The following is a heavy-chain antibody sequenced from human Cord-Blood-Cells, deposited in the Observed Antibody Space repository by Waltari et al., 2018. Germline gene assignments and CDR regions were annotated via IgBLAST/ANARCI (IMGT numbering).Heavy chain of an antibody. J-gene: IGHJ3*02. V-gene: IGHV4-34*01. D-gene: IGHD1-1*01. CDR3: ARGRQLGRGAFDI. CDR1: GGSFSGYY. CDR2: INHSGST. Sequence: QVQLQQWGAGLLKPSETLSLTCAVYGGSFSGYYWSWIRQPPGKGLEWIGEINHSGSTNYNPTLKSRVTISVDTSKNQFSLKLSSVTAADTAVYYCARGRQLGRGAFDIWGQGTIVTVSS.